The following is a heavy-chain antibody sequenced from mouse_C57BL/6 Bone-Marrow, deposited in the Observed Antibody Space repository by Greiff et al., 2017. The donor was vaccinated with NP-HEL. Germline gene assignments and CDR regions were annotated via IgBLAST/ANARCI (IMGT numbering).Heavy chain of an antibody. CDR1: GYTFTSYG. V-gene: IGHV1-81*01. D-gene: IGHD1-3*01. Sequence: QVQLQQSGAELARPGASVKLSCKASGYTFTSYGISWVKQRTGQGLEWIGEIYPRSGNTYYNEKFKGKATLTADKSSSTAYLELRSLTSEDSAVYVCARSSRKGAYWGQGTLVTVSA. CDR3: ARSSRKGAY. CDR2: IYPRSGNT. J-gene: IGHJ3*01.